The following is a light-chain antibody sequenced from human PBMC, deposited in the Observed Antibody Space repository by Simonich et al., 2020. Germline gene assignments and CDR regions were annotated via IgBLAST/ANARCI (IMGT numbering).Light chain of an antibody. J-gene: IGLJ3*02. CDR3: AAWDDSLSGV. V-gene: IGLV1-44*01. Sequence: QSVLTQPPSASGTPGQRVTISCSGSSSNIGSNTVNWYHQLPGTAPKLRIHSNNQRPSGVPDRFSGSKSGTSASLAISGLQSEDEADYYCAAWDDSLSGVFGGGTKLTVL. CDR1: SSNIGSNT. CDR2: SNN.